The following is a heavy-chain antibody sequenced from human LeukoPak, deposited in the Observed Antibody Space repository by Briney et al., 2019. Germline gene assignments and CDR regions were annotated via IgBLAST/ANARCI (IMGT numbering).Heavy chain of an antibody. V-gene: IGHV4-59*08. CDR1: GGSIRSYY. CDR3: ARHTTDDYGDYFAFDI. D-gene: IGHD4-17*01. CDR2: IYYSGST. Sequence: SETLSLTCTVSGGSIRSYYWSWIWPPPEKGRERIGYIYYSGSTNYNPSLKRRVTISVDTSKNQFSLKLSSVTAADTAVYYCARHTTDDYGDYFAFDIWGQGTMVTVSS. J-gene: IGHJ3*02.